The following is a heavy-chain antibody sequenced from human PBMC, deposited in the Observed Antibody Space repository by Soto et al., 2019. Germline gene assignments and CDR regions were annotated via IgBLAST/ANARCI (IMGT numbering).Heavy chain of an antibody. CDR1: GVSISSGGYY. D-gene: IGHD3-22*01. Sequence: SETLSLTCTVSGVSISSGGYYWSWIRQRPWKGLEWIGYIFYSGSTDYNPSLKSRVTISVDTSENQFSLTLSSVTAADTAVYYCAREAYYDSSSYRYYYGMDFWGQGXTVTVYS. J-gene: IGHJ6*02. V-gene: IGHV4-31*03. CDR2: IFYSGST. CDR3: AREAYYDSSSYRYYYGMDF.